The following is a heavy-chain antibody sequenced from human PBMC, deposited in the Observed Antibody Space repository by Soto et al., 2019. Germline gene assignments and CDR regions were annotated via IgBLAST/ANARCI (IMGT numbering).Heavy chain of an antibody. CDR1: GYSFTSYW. CDR2: IYPDDSDT. D-gene: IGHD6-13*01. CDR3: ARHHGSPGSYFGLDV. J-gene: IGHJ6*02. V-gene: IGHV5-51*01. Sequence: GESLKISCMGSGYSFTSYWINWVRQMPGKGLEWMGIIYPDDSDTRYSPSFQGQVTISADKSIDTAYLQWRSLKASDTAVYYCARHHGSPGSYFGLDVWGQGTTVTVSS.